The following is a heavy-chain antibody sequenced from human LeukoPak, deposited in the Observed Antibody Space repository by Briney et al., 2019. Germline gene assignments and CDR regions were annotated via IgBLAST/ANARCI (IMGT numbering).Heavy chain of an antibody. Sequence: GGSLRLSCAASGFTLSSYTMHWVRQAPGKGLEWVAVISYDGSNKYYADSVKGRFTISRDISENTLYLQMNSLRVDDTAVYYCARGNLRFLDWSRPSGDYWGQGTLVTVSS. CDR3: ARGNLRFLDWSRPSGDY. D-gene: IGHD3-3*01. V-gene: IGHV3-30*14. J-gene: IGHJ4*02. CDR2: ISYDGSNK. CDR1: GFTLSSYT.